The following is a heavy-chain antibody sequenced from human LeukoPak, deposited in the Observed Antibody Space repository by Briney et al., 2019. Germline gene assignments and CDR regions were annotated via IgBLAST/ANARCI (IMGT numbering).Heavy chain of an antibody. CDR1: GGSISSYY. J-gene: IGHJ4*02. CDR2: IYTSGST. D-gene: IGHD6-19*01. V-gene: IGHV4-4*07. CDR3: ARVIAVAGTYYFDY. Sequence: ASETLSLTCTVSGGSISSYYRSWIRQPAGKGLEWIGRIYTSGSTNYNPSLKSRVTMSVDTSKNQFSLKLSSVTAADTAVYYCARVIAVAGTYYFDYWGQGTLVTVSS.